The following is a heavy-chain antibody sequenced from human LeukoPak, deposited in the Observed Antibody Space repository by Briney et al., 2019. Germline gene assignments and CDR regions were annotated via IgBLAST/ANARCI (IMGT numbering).Heavy chain of an antibody. V-gene: IGHV3-30-3*01. J-gene: IGHJ4*02. Sequence: GGSLRLSCAASGFTFSSYAMHWVRQAPGKGLEWVAVISYDGSNKYYADSVKGRFTTSKDNSKNTLYLQMNSLRAEDTAVYYCARAPGYSDFDYWGQGTLVTVSS. CDR3: ARAPGYSDFDY. CDR1: GFTFSSYA. CDR2: ISYDGSNK. D-gene: IGHD5-18*01.